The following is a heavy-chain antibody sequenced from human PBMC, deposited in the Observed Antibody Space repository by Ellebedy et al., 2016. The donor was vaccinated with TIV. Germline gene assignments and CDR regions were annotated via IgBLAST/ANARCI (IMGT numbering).Heavy chain of an antibody. J-gene: IGHJ4*02. CDR2: IKQDGSEK. CDR1: GFTFSSYW. D-gene: IGHD6-13*01. V-gene: IGHV3-7*01. Sequence: GGSLRLXXAASGFTFSSYWMSWVRQAPGKGLEWVANIKQDGSEKYYVDSVKGRFTISRDNAKNSLYLQMNSLRAEDTAVYYCASHGGLAAAGLFDYWGQGTLVTVSS. CDR3: ASHGGLAAAGLFDY.